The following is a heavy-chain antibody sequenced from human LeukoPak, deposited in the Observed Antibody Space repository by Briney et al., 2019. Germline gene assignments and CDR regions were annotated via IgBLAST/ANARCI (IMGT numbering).Heavy chain of an antibody. Sequence: SQTLSLTCAISGDSVSSNSAAWNWISQSPSRGLEWLGRTYYRSKWYNDYAVSVKSRITVNPDTSKNQFSLQLNSVTPEDTAVYFCARDQASTVTTTSDYYYYGMDVWGQGTTVTVSS. J-gene: IGHJ6*02. CDR2: TYYRSKWYN. V-gene: IGHV6-1*01. CDR3: ARDQASTVTTTSDYYYYGMDV. CDR1: GDSVSSNSAA. D-gene: IGHD4-17*01.